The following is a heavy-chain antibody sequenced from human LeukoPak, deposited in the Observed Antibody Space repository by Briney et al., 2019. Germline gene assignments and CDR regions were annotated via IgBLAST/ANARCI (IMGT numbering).Heavy chain of an antibody. V-gene: IGHV1-8*03. CDR2: MNPNSGNT. Sequence: ASVKVSCKASGYTFTSHDINWVRQATGQGLECRVWMNPNSGNTGYAQKFQGRVTINRDTSISTAYMELSSLRSEDTAVYYCARGLGDLATNWFDPWGQGTLVTVSS. CDR3: ARGLGDLATNWFDP. J-gene: IGHJ5*02. D-gene: IGHD3-16*01. CDR1: GYTFTSHD.